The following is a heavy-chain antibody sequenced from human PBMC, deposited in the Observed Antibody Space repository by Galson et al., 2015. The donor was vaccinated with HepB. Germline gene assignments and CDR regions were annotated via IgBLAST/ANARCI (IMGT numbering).Heavy chain of an antibody. CDR2: IKSKTDGGTT. CDR1: GFTFSNAW. CDR3: TTDPGVAMVRGVIMSDY. J-gene: IGHJ4*02. Sequence: SLRLSCAASGFTFSNAWMSWVRQAPGKGLEWVGRIKSKTDGGTTDYAAPVKGRFTISRDDSKNTLYLQMNSLKTEDTAVYYCTTDPGVAMVRGVIMSDYWGQGTLVTVSS. V-gene: IGHV3-15*01. D-gene: IGHD3-10*01.